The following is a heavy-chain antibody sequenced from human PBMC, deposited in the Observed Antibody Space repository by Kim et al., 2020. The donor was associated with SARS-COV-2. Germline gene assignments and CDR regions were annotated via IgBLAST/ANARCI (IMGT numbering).Heavy chain of an antibody. J-gene: IGHJ2*01. CDR3: AAPVAGTWYFDL. Sequence: GGSLRLSCAASGFTFSSYAMHWVRQAPGKGLEWVAVISYDGSNKYYADSVKGRFTISRDNSKNTLYLQMNSLRAEDTAVYYCAAPVAGTWYFDLWGRGPL. CDR1: GFTFSSYA. V-gene: IGHV3-30*04. D-gene: IGHD6-19*01. CDR2: ISYDGSNK.